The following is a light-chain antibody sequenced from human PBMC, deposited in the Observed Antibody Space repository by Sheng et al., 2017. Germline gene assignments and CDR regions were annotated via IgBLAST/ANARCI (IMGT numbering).Light chain of an antibody. Sequence: AIQLTQSPSSLSASIGDRVTITCRASQGIRNALAWYQQKPGKAPNLLIYEASTLEVGVSSRFRGTGSGTAFTLTISSLQPDDVATYYCQQFNSYPLTFGGGTKVEIK. J-gene: IGKJ4*01. CDR1: QGIRNA. V-gene: IGKV1-13*02. CDR2: EAS. CDR3: QQFNSYPLT.